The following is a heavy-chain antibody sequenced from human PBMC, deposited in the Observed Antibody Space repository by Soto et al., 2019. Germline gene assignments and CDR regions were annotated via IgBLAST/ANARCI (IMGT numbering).Heavy chain of an antibody. J-gene: IGHJ2*01. CDR2: IHGGGGAT. CDR1: GFTFSADA. D-gene: IGHD1-1*01. CDR3: AKFEGHPLEYWYLDF. V-gene: IGHV3-23*01. Sequence: EVQLLESGGGLVQPGGSLRLSCAASGFTFSADAMGWVRQAPGKGPEWVSTIHGGGGATHYADSVKGRFTISRDDSKNTLDAQMNSLRAEDTAVYYCAKFEGHPLEYWYLDFWGRGTLVTVSS.